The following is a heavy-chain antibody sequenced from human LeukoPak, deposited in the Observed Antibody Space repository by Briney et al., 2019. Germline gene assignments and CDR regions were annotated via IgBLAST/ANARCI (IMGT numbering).Heavy chain of an antibody. Sequence: SETLSLTCTVSGGSISSSSYYWGWIRQPPGKGLEWIGSIYYSGSTYYKPSLKSRVTISVDTSKNQFSLKLSSVTAADTAVYYCARLGAYSSSPAHFQHWGQGTLVTVSS. CDR3: ARLGAYSSSPAHFQH. J-gene: IGHJ1*01. CDR2: IYYSGST. D-gene: IGHD6-13*01. V-gene: IGHV4-39*01. CDR1: GGSISSSSYY.